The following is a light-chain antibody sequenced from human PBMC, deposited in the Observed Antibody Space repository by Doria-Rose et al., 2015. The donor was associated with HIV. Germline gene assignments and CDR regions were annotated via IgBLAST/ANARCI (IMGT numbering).Light chain of an antibody. Sequence: VSPGQTASITCSGNKMGEKSARWYQQKPGHSPVLVIYQNIKRPSGIAERFSGSNSGNTATLAISGTQAMDEADYYCQAWDSNATSYVFGTGTKVTVL. CDR1: KMGEKS. J-gene: IGLJ1*01. CDR3: QAWDSNATSYV. V-gene: IGLV3-1*01. CDR2: QNI.